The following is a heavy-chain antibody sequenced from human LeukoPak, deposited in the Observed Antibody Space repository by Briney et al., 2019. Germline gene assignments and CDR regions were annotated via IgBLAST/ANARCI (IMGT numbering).Heavy chain of an antibody. V-gene: IGHV1-18*01. D-gene: IGHD4-17*01. J-gene: IGHJ4*02. CDR2: ISAYNGNT. CDR1: GYTFTSYG. Sequence: ASVKVSCKASGYTFTSYGISWVRQAPGQGLEWMGWISAYNGNTNYAQKLQGRVTMTTDTSTSTAYMELRSLGSDDTAEYYCASSPGTVTTPGYWGQGTLVTVSS. CDR3: ASSPGTVTTPGY.